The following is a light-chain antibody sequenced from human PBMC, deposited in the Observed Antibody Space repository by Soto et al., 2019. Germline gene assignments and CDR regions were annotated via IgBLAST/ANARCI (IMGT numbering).Light chain of an antibody. V-gene: IGKV2-30*01. Sequence: DAVMTQSPLSLPVTLGQPASISCRSSQSLVYSDGNTYLTWFQQRPGQSPRRLIYKVSNRDSGVPDRFSGSGSGTDFTLKISRVEAEDVGVYYCMQGTHPYTFGQGTKLEIK. CDR1: QSLVYSDGNTY. CDR3: MQGTHPYT. CDR2: KVS. J-gene: IGKJ2*01.